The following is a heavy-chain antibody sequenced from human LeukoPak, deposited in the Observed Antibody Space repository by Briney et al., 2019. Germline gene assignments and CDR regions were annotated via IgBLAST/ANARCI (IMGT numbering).Heavy chain of an antibody. CDR2: IYYSGST. CDR3: ARPRNHDERWYFDL. CDR1: GGSISSSSYY. J-gene: IGHJ2*01. V-gene: IGHV4-39*01. Sequence: SETLSLTCTVSGGSISSSSYYWGWLRQPPGKGLEWIASIYYSGSTYYNPSHKNRVTISVDTSKNQFSLKLSSVTAADTAVYYCARPRNHDERWYFDLWGRGTLVTVSS.